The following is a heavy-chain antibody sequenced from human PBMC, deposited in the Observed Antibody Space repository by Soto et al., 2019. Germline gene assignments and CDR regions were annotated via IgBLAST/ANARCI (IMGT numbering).Heavy chain of an antibody. CDR1: GLTVSRNY. Sequence: EVQLVETGGGLIQPGGSLRLSCAASGLTVSRNYMSWVGQAPGKGLEWVSVIYSGGSTYYADSVKGRLTISRDNSTNTLYLQMNSLTAEDTAVYYCARSHTAMVTVECDFDDWGQGTLVTVSS. D-gene: IGHD5-18*01. V-gene: IGHV3-53*02. J-gene: IGHJ4*02. CDR3: ARSHTAMVTVECDFDD. CDR2: IYSGGST.